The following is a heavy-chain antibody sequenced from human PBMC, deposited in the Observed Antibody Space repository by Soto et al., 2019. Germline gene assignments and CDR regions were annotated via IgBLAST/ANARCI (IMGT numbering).Heavy chain of an antibody. CDR1: GFRFSEHA. D-gene: IGHD2-2*03. J-gene: IGHJ5*02. CDR3: SRGSFGYYGP. V-gene: IGHV3-49*04. CDR2: IRNTPYGGTT. Sequence: LRLSFNCSGFRFSEHAMTWVRQAPGKGLEWVGFIRNTPYGGTTDYAASVRGRFTISRDDSASIAYLQMNSLKTEDSGLYYCSRGSFGYYGPWGPGTLVTVSS.